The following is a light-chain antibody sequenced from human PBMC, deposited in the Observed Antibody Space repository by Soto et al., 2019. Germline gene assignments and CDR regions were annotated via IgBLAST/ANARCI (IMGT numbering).Light chain of an antibody. CDR1: KLGDKY. V-gene: IGLV3-1*01. CDR2: QDS. CDR3: QAWDSSTVV. J-gene: IGLJ2*01. Sequence: SYELTQPPSVSVSPGQTASITCSGDKLGDKYACWCQQKPGQSPVLVIYQDSKRPSGIPERFSGSKSGNTATLTISGTQAMDEADYYCQAWDSSTVVFGGGTKLTVL.